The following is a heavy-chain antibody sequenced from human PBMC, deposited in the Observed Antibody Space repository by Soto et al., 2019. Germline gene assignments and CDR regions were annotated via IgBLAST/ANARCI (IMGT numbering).Heavy chain of an antibody. CDR2: FDPEDGET. D-gene: IGHD3-16*01. CDR3: ATDWGSVEMATMGFDY. V-gene: IGHV1-24*01. CDR1: GYTLTELS. J-gene: IGHJ4*02. Sequence: GASVKVSCKVSGYTLTELSMHWVRQAPGKGLEWMGGFDPEDGETIYAQKFQGRVTMTEDTSTDTAYMELSSLRSEDTAVYYCATDWGSVEMATMGFDYWGQGTLVTVSS.